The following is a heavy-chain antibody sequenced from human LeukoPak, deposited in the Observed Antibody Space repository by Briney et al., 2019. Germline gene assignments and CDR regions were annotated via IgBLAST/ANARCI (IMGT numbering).Heavy chain of an antibody. CDR1: GGSISSGGYY. J-gene: IGHJ3*02. V-gene: IGHV4-31*03. CDR3: ASYGSGNYFDGFDI. Sequence: NPSETLSLTCTVSGGSISSGGYYWSWIRQHPGKGLEWIGYIYYSGSTNYNPSLKSRVTISVDTSKNQFSLKLSSVTAADTAVYYCASYGSGNYFDGFDIWGQGTVVTVSS. D-gene: IGHD3-10*01. CDR2: IYYSGST.